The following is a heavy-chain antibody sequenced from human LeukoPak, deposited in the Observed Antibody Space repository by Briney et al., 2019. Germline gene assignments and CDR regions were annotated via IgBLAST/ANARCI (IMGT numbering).Heavy chain of an antibody. CDR1: GGSFSGYY. Sequence: PSETLPLTCAVYGGSFSGYYWSWIRQPPGKGLEWIGEINHSGSTNYNPSLKSRVTISVDTSKNQFSLKLSSVTAADTAVYYCARGKTRFYSSSCPLDYWGRGTLVTVSS. CDR3: ARGKTRFYSSSCPLDY. V-gene: IGHV4-34*01. CDR2: INHSGST. D-gene: IGHD6-13*01. J-gene: IGHJ4*02.